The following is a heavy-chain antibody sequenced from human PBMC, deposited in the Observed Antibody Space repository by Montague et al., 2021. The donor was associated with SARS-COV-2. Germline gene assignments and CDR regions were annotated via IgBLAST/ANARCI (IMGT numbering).Heavy chain of an antibody. CDR1: GGSISSYY. CDR2: IYYSGST. J-gene: IGHJ5*01. D-gene: IGHD3-10*01. Sequence: SETLSLTCTVSGGSISSYYWSWIWQPPGKGLEWIGYIYYSGSTNYNPSXXSRVTISVDTSKNQFSLKLSSVTAADTAVYFCARHGDTMVRGVIINEGWIDPWGQGTLVTVSS. CDR3: ARHGDTMVRGVIINEGWIDP. V-gene: IGHV4-59*08.